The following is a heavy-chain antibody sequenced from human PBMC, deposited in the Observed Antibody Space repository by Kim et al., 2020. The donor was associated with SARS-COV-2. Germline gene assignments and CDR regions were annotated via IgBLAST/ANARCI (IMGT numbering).Heavy chain of an antibody. D-gene: IGHD3-22*01. V-gene: IGHV4-59*01. CDR2: IYYSGST. Sequence: SETLSLTCTVSGGSISSYYWSWIRQPPGKGLEWIGYIYYSGSTNYNPSLKSRVTISVDTSKNQFSLKLSSVTAADTAVYYCARATLTYDSSGYYYPANFDYWGQGTLVTVSS. J-gene: IGHJ4*02. CDR3: ARATLTYDSSGYYYPANFDY. CDR1: GGSISSYY.